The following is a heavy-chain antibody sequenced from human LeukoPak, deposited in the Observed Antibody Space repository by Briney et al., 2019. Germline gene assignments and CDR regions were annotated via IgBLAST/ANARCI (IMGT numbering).Heavy chain of an antibody. CDR2: ISYDGRQK. V-gene: IGHV3-30*19. J-gene: IGHJ4*02. Sequence: GRSLRLSCAASGFTFSSYDMHWVRQATGKGLEWVAVISYDGRQKYYADSVKGRFTISRDNSKNTLFLQMNSLRDEDTAVYYCTRVYLERLTAGYFDHWGQGTLVTVSP. CDR1: GFTFSSYD. CDR3: TRVYLERLTAGYFDH. D-gene: IGHD2-8*01.